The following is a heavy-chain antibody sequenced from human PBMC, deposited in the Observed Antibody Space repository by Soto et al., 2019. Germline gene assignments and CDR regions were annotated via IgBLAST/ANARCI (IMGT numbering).Heavy chain of an antibody. V-gene: IGHV5-10-1*01. J-gene: IGHJ6*02. Sequence: PGESLKISCKGSGYSFTSYWISWMRQMPGKGLEWMGRIDPSDSYTNYSPSFQGHVTISADKSISTAYLQWSSLKASDTAMYYCAAITSIAARRFYYYYGMDVWGQGTTVTVSS. D-gene: IGHD6-6*01. CDR1: GYSFTSYW. CDR2: IDPSDSYT. CDR3: AAITSIAARRFYYYYGMDV.